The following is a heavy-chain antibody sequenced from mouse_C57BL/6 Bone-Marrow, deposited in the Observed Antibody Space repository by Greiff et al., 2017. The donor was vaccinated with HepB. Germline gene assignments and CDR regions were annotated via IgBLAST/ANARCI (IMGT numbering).Heavy chain of an antibody. CDR1: GYSFTGYF. Sequence: SGPELVKPGDSVKISCKASGYSFTGYFMNWVMQSHGKSLEWIGRINPYNGDTFYNQKFKGKATLTADKSSSTAYMQLNSLTSEDSAVYFCARRVDYYAMDYWGQGTSVTVSS. CDR3: ARRVDYYAMDY. V-gene: IGHV1-20*01. CDR2: INPYNGDT. J-gene: IGHJ4*01. D-gene: IGHD1-1*01.